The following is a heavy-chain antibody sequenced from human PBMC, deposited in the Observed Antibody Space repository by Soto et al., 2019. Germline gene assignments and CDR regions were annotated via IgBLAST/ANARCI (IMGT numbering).Heavy chain of an antibody. V-gene: IGHV3-23*01. CDR3: GRGYSYDYYGMDV. CDR2: ISGSGGST. Sequence: EVQLLESGGGLVQPGGSLRLSCAASGFTFSSYAMSWVRQAPGKGLEWVSAISGSGGSTYYADSVKGRFTISRDNSKNTLYLQMNNLRAEDTAVYYCGRGYSYDYYGMDVWGQGTTVTVSS. CDR1: GFTFSSYA. D-gene: IGHD5-18*01. J-gene: IGHJ6*02.